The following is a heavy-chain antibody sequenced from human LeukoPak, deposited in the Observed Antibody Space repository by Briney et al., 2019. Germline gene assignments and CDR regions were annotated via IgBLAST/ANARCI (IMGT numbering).Heavy chain of an antibody. Sequence: GGSLRLSCAASGFTFNNYAMHWVRQAPGKGLEWVAVISYDGNNKYYADSVKGRFTISRDNSKNTLYLQMNSLRAEDTAVYYCAQQGAVSEEVFDYWGQGTLVTVSS. D-gene: IGHD4-11*01. J-gene: IGHJ4*02. CDR2: ISYDGNNK. CDR1: GFTFNNYA. V-gene: IGHV3-30-3*01. CDR3: AQQGAVSEEVFDY.